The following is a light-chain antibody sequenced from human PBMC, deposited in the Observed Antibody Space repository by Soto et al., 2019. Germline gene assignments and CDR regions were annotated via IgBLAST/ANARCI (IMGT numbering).Light chain of an antibody. V-gene: IGLV2-11*01. Sequence: QSALTQPRSVSGSPGQSVTISCTGTSSDVGGYNYVSWYQQHPGKAPKLMIYDVSKRPSGVPDRVSGSKSGNTASLTISGLQAEDEADYYCGAHAGSYTGVFGGGTKRTGL. J-gene: IGLJ3*02. CDR1: SSDVGGYNY. CDR3: GAHAGSYTGV. CDR2: DVS.